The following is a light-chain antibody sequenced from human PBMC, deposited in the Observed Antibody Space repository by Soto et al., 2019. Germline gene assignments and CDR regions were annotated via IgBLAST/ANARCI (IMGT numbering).Light chain of an antibody. CDR3: QHYGNSPPIS. V-gene: IGKV3-11*01. J-gene: IGKJ5*01. CDR1: QSVGSY. Sequence: IVLTQYPSTLSFSPWERSTLSFMASQSVGSYLAWYQHKPGQAPRLLIYDAYNRVSGIPARFSGSGSGTDFTLTISRLEPEDFAVYFCQHYGNSPPISFGRGTRLEIK. CDR2: DAY.